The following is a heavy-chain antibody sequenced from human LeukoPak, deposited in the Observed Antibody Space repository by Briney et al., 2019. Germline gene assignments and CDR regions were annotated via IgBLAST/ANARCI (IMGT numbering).Heavy chain of an antibody. Sequence: GGSLRLSCAASGFTVSSSYMSWVRQAPGQGLEWVSIISSAGTTYYADSVKGRFTTSSDNSKNTVYLQVNSLRDEDTAVYYCARDLEAANTYYFDYWGQGTMVTVSS. CDR1: GFTVSSSY. CDR3: ARDLEAANTYYFDY. J-gene: IGHJ4*02. V-gene: IGHV3-66*01. D-gene: IGHD6-13*01. CDR2: ISSAGTT.